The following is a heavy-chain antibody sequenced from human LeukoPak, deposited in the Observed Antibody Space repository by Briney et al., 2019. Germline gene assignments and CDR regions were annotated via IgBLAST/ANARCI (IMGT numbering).Heavy chain of an antibody. J-gene: IGHJ6*03. Sequence: SETLSLTCTVSGGSISSYYWSWIRQPPGKGLEWIGYIYYSGSTNYNPSLKSRVTISVDTSKNQFSLKLSSVTAADTAVYYCARTDHNYYYYMDVWGKGTTVTVSS. CDR3: ARTDHNYYYYMDV. CDR2: IYYSGST. V-gene: IGHV4-59*01. CDR1: GGSISSYY.